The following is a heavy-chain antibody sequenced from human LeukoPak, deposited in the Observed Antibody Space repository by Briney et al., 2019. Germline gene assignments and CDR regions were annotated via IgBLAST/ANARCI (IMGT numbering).Heavy chain of an antibody. CDR3: ARVHIAAITSWYFDY. Sequence: GGSLRLSCAASGFTFSSYTMNWVRQPPGKGLEWVSSISTSSRYIYYGDSVKGRFTISRDNAKNSLYLQMNSLRAEDTAVYYCARVHIAAITSWYFDYWGQGTLVTVSS. CDR2: ISTSSRYI. V-gene: IGHV3-21*01. CDR1: GFTFSSYT. J-gene: IGHJ4*02. D-gene: IGHD6-6*01.